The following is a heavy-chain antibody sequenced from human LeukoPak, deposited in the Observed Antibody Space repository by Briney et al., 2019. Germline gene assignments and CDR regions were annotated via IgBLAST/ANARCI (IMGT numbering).Heavy chain of an antibody. V-gene: IGHV1-46*01. CDR3: ARAVRYYYDSSGYSRFDY. Sequence: GASVKVSCKASGYTFTSYYMHWVRQAPGQGLERMGIINPSGGSTSYAQKFQGRVTMTRDTSTSTVYMELSSLRSEDTAVYYCARAVRYYYDSSGYSRFDYWGQGTLVTVSS. CDR1: GYTFTSYY. J-gene: IGHJ4*02. CDR2: INPSGGST. D-gene: IGHD3-22*01.